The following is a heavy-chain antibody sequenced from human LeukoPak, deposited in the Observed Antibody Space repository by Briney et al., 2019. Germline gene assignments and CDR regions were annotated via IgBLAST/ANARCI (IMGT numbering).Heavy chain of an antibody. CDR1: GFTFSSYA. V-gene: IGHV3-30*11. CDR2: ISYDGSNK. J-gene: IGHJ5*02. D-gene: IGHD3-3*01. CDR3: ASPPYYDFWSGYYTRENPALYDP. Sequence: GRSLRLSCAASGFTFSSYAMHWVRQAPGKGLEWVAVISYDGSNKYYADSVKGRFTISRDNSKNTLYLQMNSLRAEHTAVYYCASPPYYDFWSGYYTRENPALYDPWGQGTLVTVSS.